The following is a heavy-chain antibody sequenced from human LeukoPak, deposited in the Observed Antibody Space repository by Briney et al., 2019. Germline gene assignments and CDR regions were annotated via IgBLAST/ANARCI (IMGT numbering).Heavy chain of an antibody. D-gene: IGHD3-10*01. CDR3: ARGFREEREVSTRLFDP. J-gene: IGHJ5*02. CDR2: IYYSGST. V-gene: IGHV4-59*01. Sequence: SETLSLTCTVSGGSISSYYWSWIRQPLGKGLEWIGYIYYSGSTNYNPSLKSRVTISVDTSKNQFSLKLSSVTAADTAVYYCARGFREEREVSTRLFDPWGQGTLVTVSS. CDR1: GGSISSYY.